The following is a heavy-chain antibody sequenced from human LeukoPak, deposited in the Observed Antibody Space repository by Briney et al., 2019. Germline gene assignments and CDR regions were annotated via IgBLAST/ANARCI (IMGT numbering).Heavy chain of an antibody. Sequence: ASVKVSCKASGGTFSSYAISWVRQAPGQGLEWMGRIIPILGIANYAQKFQGRVTITADKSTSTAYMELSSLRSEDTAVYYCATNSSGWKFDYWGQGTLVTVSS. CDR3: ATNSSGWKFDY. CDR1: GGTFSSYA. D-gene: IGHD6-19*01. CDR2: IIPILGIA. V-gene: IGHV1-69*04. J-gene: IGHJ4*02.